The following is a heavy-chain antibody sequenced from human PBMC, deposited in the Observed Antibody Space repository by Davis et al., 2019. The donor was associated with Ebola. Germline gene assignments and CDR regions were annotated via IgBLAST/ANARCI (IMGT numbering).Heavy chain of an antibody. CDR2: IIPILGIA. CDR3: ARQPFYDH. CDR1: GGTFSSYA. V-gene: IGHV1-69*04. Sequence: SVKVSCKASGGTFSSYAISWVRQAPGQGLEWMGRIIPILGIADYAQKFQGRVTITADKSTSTAYMELSSLRSDDTAVYYCARQPFYDHWGQGTLVTVSP. J-gene: IGHJ5*02.